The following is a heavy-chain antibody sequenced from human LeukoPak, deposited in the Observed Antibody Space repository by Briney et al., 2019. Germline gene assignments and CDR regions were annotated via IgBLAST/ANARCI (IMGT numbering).Heavy chain of an antibody. D-gene: IGHD2-2*01. Sequence: ASVKVSRKASGYTFTSYAMHWVRQAPGQRLEWMGWINAGNGNTKYSQKFQGRVTITKDTSASTAYMELSSLRSEDTAVYYCARVGCSSTSCYFYYYGMDVWGQGTTVTVSS. CDR1: GYTFTSYA. CDR2: INAGNGNT. J-gene: IGHJ6*02. V-gene: IGHV1-3*01. CDR3: ARVGCSSTSCYFYYYGMDV.